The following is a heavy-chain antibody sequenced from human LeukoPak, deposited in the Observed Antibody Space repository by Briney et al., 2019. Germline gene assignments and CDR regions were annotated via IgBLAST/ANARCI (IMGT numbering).Heavy chain of an antibody. CDR3: ARRGYYGSGSYYIDY. J-gene: IGHJ4*02. CDR1: GGSISSSSYY. V-gene: IGHV4-39*01. CDR2: IYYSGST. D-gene: IGHD3-10*01. Sequence: SETLSLTCTVSGGSISSSSYYWGWIRQPPGKGLEWIGSIYYSGSTYYNPSLKSRVTISVDTSKNQFSLKLSSVTAADTAVYYCARRGYYGSGSYYIDYWGQGTLVTVSS.